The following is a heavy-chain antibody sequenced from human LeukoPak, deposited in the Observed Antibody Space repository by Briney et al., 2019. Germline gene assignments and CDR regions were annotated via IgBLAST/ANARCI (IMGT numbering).Heavy chain of an antibody. CDR1: GGTFSSYA. CDR2: IIPIFGTA. J-gene: IGHJ4*02. Sequence: GASVKVSCKASGGTFSSYAISWVRQAPGQGLEWMGGIIPIFGTANYAQKFQGRVTITADESTSTAYMELSSLRSEDTAVYYCARVRRRSSYTQFDYWGQGTLVTVSS. D-gene: IGHD3-16*02. V-gene: IGHV1-69*01. CDR3: ARVRRRSSYTQFDY.